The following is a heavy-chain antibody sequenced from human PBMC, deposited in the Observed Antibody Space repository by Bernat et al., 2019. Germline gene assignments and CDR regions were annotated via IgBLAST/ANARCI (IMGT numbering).Heavy chain of an antibody. CDR2: IYYSGST. D-gene: IGHD1-26*01. CDR1: GGSISSYY. V-gene: IGHV4-59*01. CDR3: AREPVGAINAFDY. J-gene: IGHJ4*02. Sequence: QVQLQESGPGLVKPSETLSLTCTVSGGSISSYYWSWIRQPPGKGLEWIGYIYYSGSTNYNPSLKSRVTISVDTSKNQFSLKLSSVTAADTAVYYCAREPVGAINAFDYWGQGTLVTVSS.